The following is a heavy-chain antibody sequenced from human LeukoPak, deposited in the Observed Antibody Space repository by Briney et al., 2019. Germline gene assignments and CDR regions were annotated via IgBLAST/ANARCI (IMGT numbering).Heavy chain of an antibody. CDR1: GGTFSSYA. CDR3: ARERYYDSSGYPPDAFDI. D-gene: IGHD3-22*01. J-gene: IGHJ3*02. V-gene: IGHV1-69*13. Sequence: GASVKVSCKASGGTFSSYAISWVRQAPGQGLEWMGGIIPLFGTANYAQKFQGRVTITADESTSTAYMELSSLRSEDTAVYYCARERYYDSSGYPPDAFDIWGQGTMVTVSS. CDR2: IIPLFGTA.